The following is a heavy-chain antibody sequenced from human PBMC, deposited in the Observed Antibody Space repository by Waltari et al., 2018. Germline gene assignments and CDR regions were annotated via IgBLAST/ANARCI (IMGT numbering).Heavy chain of an antibody. CDR1: GGTFSSYA. Sequence: QVQLVQSGAEVKKPGSSVKVSCKASGGTFSSYAISWVRQAPGQGLEWMGGIIPIFGTANYAQKFQGRVTITADESTSTAYMELSSLRSEDTAVYYCARDTPAVAVVNSAFDIWGQGTMVTVSS. V-gene: IGHV1-69*13. J-gene: IGHJ3*02. D-gene: IGHD2-15*01. CDR3: ARDTPAVAVVNSAFDI. CDR2: IIPIFGTA.